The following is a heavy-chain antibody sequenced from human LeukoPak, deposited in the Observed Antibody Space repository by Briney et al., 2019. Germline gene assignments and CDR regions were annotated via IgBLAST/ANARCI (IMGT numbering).Heavy chain of an antibody. J-gene: IGHJ4*02. Sequence: GRSLRCSCAASGFTFSSYGMHWVRQAPGKGLEWVAVISYDGSNKYYADSVKGRFTISRDNSKNTLYLQMNSLRAEDTAVYYCAKDNPAGDYWGQATLATVSS. CDR3: AKDNPAGDY. CDR1: GFTFSSYG. D-gene: IGHD1-14*01. CDR2: ISYDGSNK. V-gene: IGHV3-30*18.